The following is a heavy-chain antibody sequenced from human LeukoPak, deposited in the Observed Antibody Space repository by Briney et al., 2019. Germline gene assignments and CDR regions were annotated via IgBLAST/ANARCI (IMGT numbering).Heavy chain of an antibody. CDR1: GFSFSSYA. J-gene: IGHJ4*02. CDR3: ARGGGLVRQGGELDY. CDR2: LSDSGGNT. V-gene: IGHV3-23*01. Sequence: GGSLRISRAASGFSFSSYAMSWVRQAPGEGLEWVSGLSDSGGNTIYADSVKGRFTISRDNSKNTLYLQMNSLRAEDTAVYYCARGGGLVRQGGELDYWGQGTLVTVSS. D-gene: IGHD6-19*01.